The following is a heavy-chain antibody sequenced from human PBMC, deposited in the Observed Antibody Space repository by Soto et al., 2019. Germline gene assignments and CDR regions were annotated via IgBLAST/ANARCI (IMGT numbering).Heavy chain of an antibody. D-gene: IGHD3-22*01. Sequence: QVQLQESGPGLVKPSQTLPLTCTVSGGSISSGDYYWSWIRQPPGKGLEWIGYIYYSGSTYYNPSLKSRVTISVDTSKNQFSLKLSSVTAADTAVYYCARAIRSGYYYSLFDYWGQGTLVTVSS. V-gene: IGHV4-30-4*01. J-gene: IGHJ4*02. CDR1: GGSISSGDYY. CDR2: IYYSGST. CDR3: ARAIRSGYYYSLFDY.